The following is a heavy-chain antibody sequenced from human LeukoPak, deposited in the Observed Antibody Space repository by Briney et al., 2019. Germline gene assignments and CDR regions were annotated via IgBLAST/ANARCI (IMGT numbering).Heavy chain of an antibody. CDR1: GITLSNYG. Sequence: GGSLRLSCAVSGITLSNYGMSWIRQAPGKGLEWVSTISGSGSDTYYADSVKGRFTISRDNSENTLYLQMNSLEAEDTAIYYCAKVPYSDYGSGRPPFMDVWGQGTTVAVSS. J-gene: IGHJ6*02. D-gene: IGHD3-10*01. CDR2: ISGSGSDT. CDR3: AKVPYSDYGSGRPPFMDV. V-gene: IGHV3-23*01.